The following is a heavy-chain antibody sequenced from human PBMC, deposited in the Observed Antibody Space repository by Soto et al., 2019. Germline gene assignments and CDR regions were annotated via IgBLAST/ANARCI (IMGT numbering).Heavy chain of an antibody. CDR2: IYSGGST. CDR1: GFTVSSNY. Sequence: GGSLRLSCAASGFTVSSNYMSWVRQAPGKGLEWVSVIYSGGSTYYADSVKGRFTISRHNSKNTLYLQMNSLRAEDTAVYYCARAPPHYDILTGYSPYYFDYWGQGTLVTVSS. J-gene: IGHJ4*02. V-gene: IGHV3-53*04. CDR3: ARAPPHYDILTGYSPYYFDY. D-gene: IGHD3-9*01.